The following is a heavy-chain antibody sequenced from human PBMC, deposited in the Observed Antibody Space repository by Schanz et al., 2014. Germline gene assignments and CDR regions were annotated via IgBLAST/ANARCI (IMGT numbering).Heavy chain of an antibody. CDR1: GFTFSTFA. CDR3: AKSQGSSFDS. Sequence: EVQLVESGGDLVQPGGSLRLSCSASGFTFSTFAMHWVRQAPGKGLEYISAISNNGDSTYYADSVKGRFTISRDNSKNTLFLQMSSLTTEDTAVYYCAKSQGSSFDSWGQGTLVTVSS. D-gene: IGHD6-13*01. V-gene: IGHV3-64D*06. J-gene: IGHJ4*02. CDR2: ISNNGDST.